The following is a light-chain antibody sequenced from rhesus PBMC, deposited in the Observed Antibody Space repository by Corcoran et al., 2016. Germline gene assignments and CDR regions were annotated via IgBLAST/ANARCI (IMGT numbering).Light chain of an antibody. Sequence: DIQMTQSPSSLSASVGDTVTITCRASQSISSWLAWYQQKPGKAPKLLIYTASSLQSGVPSRCSGSGSGTAFTLTISSLHSEDFATYYCQQYSSSPFTFGPGTKLDIK. CDR1: QSISSW. J-gene: IGKJ3*01. V-gene: IGKV1-22*01. CDR2: TAS. CDR3: QQYSSSPFT.